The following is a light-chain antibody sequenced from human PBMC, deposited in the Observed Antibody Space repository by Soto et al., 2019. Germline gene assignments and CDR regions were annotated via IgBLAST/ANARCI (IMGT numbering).Light chain of an antibody. J-gene: IGKJ2*01. Sequence: TQSPSTLSASVGDRVTITCRASQTISFSLAWYQQKPGQALRLLIYGASIRATGIPDRFSGSGSGTDFTLTINRLEPEDFAVYYCQQYGSSPPVYTFGQGTKLEIK. V-gene: IGKV3-20*01. CDR2: GAS. CDR3: QQYGSSPPVYT. CDR1: QTISFS.